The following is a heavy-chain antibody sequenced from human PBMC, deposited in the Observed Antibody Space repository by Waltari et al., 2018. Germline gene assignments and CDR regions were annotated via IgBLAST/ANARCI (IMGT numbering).Heavy chain of an antibody. Sequence: QAQLVQSGSEVKRPGSSVKVSCKATGGTFSSFASSGVRQAPGLVLEFVADFIPVLNKVNYGQNFQGRVTLTADMSTNPDFMELNRLTSEDTAVYYCARFPLGGSNSGAFDIWGQGTILIVS. J-gene: IGHJ3*02. CDR2: FIPVLNKV. V-gene: IGHV1-69*10. D-gene: IGHD6-13*01. CDR1: GGTFSSFA. CDR3: ARFPLGGSNSGAFDI.